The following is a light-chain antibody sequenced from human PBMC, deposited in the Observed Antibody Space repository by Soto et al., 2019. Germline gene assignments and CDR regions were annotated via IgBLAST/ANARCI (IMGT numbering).Light chain of an antibody. CDR3: CSYSTSNTLVYV. CDR2: EVS. Sequence: QSALTQPASVSGSPGQSIPISCSGTSGDIGYYSFVSWFQQHPGKAPKLIIYEVSHRPSGVSDRFSASKSGDTASLTISGLQAEDEADYYCCSYSTSNTLVYVFGTGTKLTVL. CDR1: SGDIGYYSF. V-gene: IGLV2-14*01. J-gene: IGLJ1*01.